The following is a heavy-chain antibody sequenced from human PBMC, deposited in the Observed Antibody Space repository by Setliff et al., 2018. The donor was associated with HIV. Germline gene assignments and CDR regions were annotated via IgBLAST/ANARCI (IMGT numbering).Heavy chain of an antibody. CDR2: IFHSGDT. D-gene: IGHD6-6*01. CDR1: GDSVGSGDYY. J-gene: IGHJ4*02. V-gene: IGHV4-31*03. CDR3: ATRPRIAARPFDY. Sequence: SETLSLTCSVSGDSVGSGDYYWHWIRQHPEKALEWIGYIFHSGDTYYNPSLKSRISMSVDTSKNQFYLELTSLTAADTAVYYCATRPRIAARPFDYWGQGMLVTVSS.